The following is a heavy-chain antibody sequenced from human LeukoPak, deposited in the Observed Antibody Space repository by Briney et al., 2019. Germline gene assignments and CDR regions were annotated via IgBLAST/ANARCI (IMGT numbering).Heavy chain of an antibody. J-gene: IGHJ4*02. CDR3: AKSLLWAATPHYFDY. CDR2: MSGRGRST. D-gene: IGHD2-15*01. Sequence: GGSLRLSCAASGFTFSSYAMSWVRQAPGRGLEWVSAMSGRGRSTYYADPVKGRFTISRDNSKNTLYLQMNSLRAEDTAVYYCAKSLLWAATPHYFDYWGQGTLVTVSS. CDR1: GFTFSSYA. V-gene: IGHV3-23*01.